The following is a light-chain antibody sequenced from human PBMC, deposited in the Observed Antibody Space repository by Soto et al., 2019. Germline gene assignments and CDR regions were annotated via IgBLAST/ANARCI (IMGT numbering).Light chain of an antibody. V-gene: IGLV4-69*01. J-gene: IGLJ2*01. CDR3: QTWGTGIHVV. Sequence: QSVLTQSPSASASLGASAKLTCTLSSGHSSYAIAWHQQQPEKGPRYLMKLDSDGSHTKGDAIPDRFSGSSSGAERYLTISGLQSEDEADYYCQTWGTGIHVVCGGGTKLTVL. CDR1: SGHSSYA. CDR2: LDSDGSH.